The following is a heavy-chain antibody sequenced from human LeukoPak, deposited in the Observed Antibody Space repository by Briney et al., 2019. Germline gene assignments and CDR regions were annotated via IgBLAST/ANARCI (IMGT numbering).Heavy chain of an antibody. CDR1: GFSFNDVW. CDR2: IKRRSDGGTP. V-gene: IGHV3-15*07. D-gene: IGHD2-2*01. J-gene: IGHJ4*02. CDR3: TTDTRRIDTFA. Sequence: GGSLRLSCAASGFSFNDVWMNWVRQAPGKGLEWVGRIKRRSDGGTPDYAAPVQGRFTISRDESKNTLYLQMNSLKTGDTAVYYCTTDTRRIDTFAWGQGTLVTVAA.